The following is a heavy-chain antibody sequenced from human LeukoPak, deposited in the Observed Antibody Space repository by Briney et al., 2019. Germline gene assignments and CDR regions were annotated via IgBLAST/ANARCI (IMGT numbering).Heavy chain of an antibody. Sequence: QPGGSLRLSCAASGFTFSSYAMSWVRQAPGKGLEWVSAISGSGGSTYYADSVKGRFTISRDNSKNTLYLQMNSLRAEDTAVYYCARDRPYYDFWSGYGGDYWGQGTLVTVSS. V-gene: IGHV3-23*01. CDR3: ARDRPYYDFWSGYGGDY. D-gene: IGHD3-3*01. CDR2: ISGSGGST. CDR1: GFTFSSYA. J-gene: IGHJ4*02.